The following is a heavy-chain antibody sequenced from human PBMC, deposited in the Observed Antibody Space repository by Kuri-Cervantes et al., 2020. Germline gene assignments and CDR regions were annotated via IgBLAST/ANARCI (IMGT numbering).Heavy chain of an antibody. V-gene: IGHV3-30-3*01. CDR1: GFTFSSYA. Sequence: GESLKISCAASGFTFSSYAMHWVRQAPGKGLEWVAVISYDGSNKYYADSVKGRFTISRDNSKNTLYLQMNSLRAEDTAVYYCAISLDYGFWGGALGLPAFDIWGQGTMVTVSS. CDR2: ISYDGSNK. D-gene: IGHD3-3*01. CDR3: AISLDYGFWGGALGLPAFDI. J-gene: IGHJ3*02.